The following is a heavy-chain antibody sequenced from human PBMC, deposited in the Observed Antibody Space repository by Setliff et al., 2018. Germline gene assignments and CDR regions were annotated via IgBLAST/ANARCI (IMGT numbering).Heavy chain of an antibody. J-gene: IGHJ3*02. Sequence: SETLSLTCAVSGSAIDSGHYWGWIRQPPGKGLEGIGSFRPTGRTYYNPSLKSRVTISVDTSKKQFSLKLTSMTAADTAVYYCVRDAGDGYGVDAYAGAGFDIWGQGTMVTVSS. D-gene: IGHD4-17*01. CDR3: VRDAGDGYGVDAYAGAGFDI. CDR2: FRPTGRT. V-gene: IGHV4-38-2*02. CDR1: GSAIDSGHY.